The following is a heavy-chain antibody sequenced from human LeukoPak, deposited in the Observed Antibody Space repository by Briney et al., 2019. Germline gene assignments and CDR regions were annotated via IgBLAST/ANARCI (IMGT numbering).Heavy chain of an antibody. CDR1: GGSISSGGYS. V-gene: IGHV4-30-2*01. CDR3: ARASPTTNKGAYGWFDP. D-gene: IGHD1-14*01. J-gene: IGHJ5*02. CDR2: IYHSGST. Sequence: PSETLSLTCAVSGGSISSGGYSWSWIRQPPGKGLEWIGYIYHSGSTYYNPSLKSRVTISVDRSKNQFSLKLSSVTAADTAVYYCARASPTTNKGAYGWFDPWGQGTLVTVSS.